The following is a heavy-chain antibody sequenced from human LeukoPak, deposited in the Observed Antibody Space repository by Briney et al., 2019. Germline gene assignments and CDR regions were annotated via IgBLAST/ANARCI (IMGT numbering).Heavy chain of an antibody. Sequence: GGSLRLSCAASGFTFSSYWMHWVRQAPGKGLVWISRINSDGSSTSYADSVKGRFTISRDNAKNTLYLQMNSLRAEDTAVYYCARVGTGSYYFDCWGQGTLVTVSS. D-gene: IGHD1-1*01. V-gene: IGHV3-74*01. CDR2: INSDGSST. CDR1: GFTFSSYW. CDR3: ARVGTGSYYFDC. J-gene: IGHJ4*02.